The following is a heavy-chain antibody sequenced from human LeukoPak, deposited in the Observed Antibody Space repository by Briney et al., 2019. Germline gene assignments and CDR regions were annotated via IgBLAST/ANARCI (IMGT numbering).Heavy chain of an antibody. Sequence: GGSLRLSCAASGFTFDGYGMSWVRQAPGKGLEWVSGINWNGGSTGYADSVKGRFTISRDNAKNSLYLQMNSLRAEDTALYYCARDPLGYCSSTSCFDYFDYWGQGTLVTVSS. CDR3: ARDPLGYCSSTSCFDYFDY. CDR2: INWNGGST. J-gene: IGHJ4*02. D-gene: IGHD2-2*01. V-gene: IGHV3-20*04. CDR1: GFTFDGYG.